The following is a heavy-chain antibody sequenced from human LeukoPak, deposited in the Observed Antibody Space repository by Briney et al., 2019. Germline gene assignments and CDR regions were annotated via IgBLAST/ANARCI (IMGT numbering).Heavy chain of an antibody. CDR1: GFTFSSYW. CDR2: IKQDGSEK. Sequence: PGGSLRLSCAASGFTFSSYWMSWVRQAPGKGLEWVANIKQDGSEKYYADSVKGRLTISRDNAKNSLYLQMNSLRAEDTAVYYCARATVTTKVPFDYWGQGTLVTVSS. V-gene: IGHV3-7*01. CDR3: ARATVTTKVPFDY. J-gene: IGHJ4*02. D-gene: IGHD4-17*01.